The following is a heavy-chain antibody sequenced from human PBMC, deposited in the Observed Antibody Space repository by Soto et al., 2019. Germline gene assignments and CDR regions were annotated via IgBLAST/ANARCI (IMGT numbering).Heavy chain of an antibody. D-gene: IGHD6-13*01. CDR2: IYYSGST. CDR3: ARQVDSSSWRNNWFDP. V-gene: IGHV4-39*01. Sequence: QLQLQESGPGLVKPSETLSLTCTVSGGSISSSSYYWGWIRQPPGKGLEWIGSIYYSGSTYYNPSLKSRVTISVDTSKNQFSLKLSSVTAADTAVYYCARQVDSSSWRNNWFDPWGQGTLVTVSS. CDR1: GGSISSSSYY. J-gene: IGHJ5*02.